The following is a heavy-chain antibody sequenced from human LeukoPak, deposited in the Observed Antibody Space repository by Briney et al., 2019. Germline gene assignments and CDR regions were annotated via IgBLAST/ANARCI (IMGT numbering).Heavy chain of an antibody. CDR2: IYHSGST. Sequence: SETLSLTCAVSGYSISSGYYWGWIRQPPGKGLEWIGSIYHSGSTYYNPSLKSRVTISVDTSKNQFSLKLSSVTATDTAVYYCARQPSYYDFWSGYSLYFDYWGQGTLVTVSS. V-gene: IGHV4-38-2*01. CDR3: ARQPSYYDFWSGYSLYFDY. D-gene: IGHD3-3*01. CDR1: GYSISSGYY. J-gene: IGHJ4*02.